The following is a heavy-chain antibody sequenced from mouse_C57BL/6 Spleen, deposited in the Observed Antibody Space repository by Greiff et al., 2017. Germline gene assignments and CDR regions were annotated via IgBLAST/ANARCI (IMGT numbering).Heavy chain of an antibody. D-gene: IGHD1-1*01. Sequence: EVKLVESEGGLVQPGSSMKLSCTASGFTFSDYYMAWVRQVPEKGLEWVANINYDGSSTNYLDSLKGRFIISRDNAKNILYLQMSRLKSEDTATYYCARAPGSSTGYFDVWGTGTTVTVSS. V-gene: IGHV5-16*01. CDR3: ARAPGSSTGYFDV. CDR1: GFTFSDYY. J-gene: IGHJ1*03. CDR2: INYDGSST.